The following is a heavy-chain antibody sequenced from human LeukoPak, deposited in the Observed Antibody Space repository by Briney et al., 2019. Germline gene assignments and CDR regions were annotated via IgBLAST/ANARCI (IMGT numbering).Heavy chain of an antibody. CDR1: GFTFCSYA. J-gene: IGHJ6*02. V-gene: IGHV3-23*01. Sequence: GSLRLSCAASGFTFCSYAMIWVRQAPGKGLEWVSAISGSGGSTYYADSVKGRFTISRDNSKNTLYLQMNSLRAEDTAVYYCAKAVVLGNYYYYGMDVWGQGTTVTVSS. D-gene: IGHD4-23*01. CDR2: ISGSGGST. CDR3: AKAVVLGNYYYYGMDV.